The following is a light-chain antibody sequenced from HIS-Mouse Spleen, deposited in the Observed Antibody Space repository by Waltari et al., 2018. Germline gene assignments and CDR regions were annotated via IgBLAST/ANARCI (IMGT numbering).Light chain of an antibody. V-gene: IGKV3-20*01. CDR1: QSVSSSY. CDR3: QQLNSYPPT. Sequence: EIVLTQSPGTLSLSPGERATLSCRASQSVSSSYLAWYQQKPGQAPRLLIYGASSRATGIPDRFSGSGSGTDFTLTISRLEPEDFATYYCQQLNSYPPTFGQGTKLEIK. J-gene: IGKJ1*01. CDR2: GAS.